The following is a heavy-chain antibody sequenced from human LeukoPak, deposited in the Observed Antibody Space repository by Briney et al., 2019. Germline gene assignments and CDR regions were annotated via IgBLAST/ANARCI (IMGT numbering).Heavy chain of an antibody. CDR3: ARRSCGGNRCDSD. J-gene: IGHJ4*02. CDR1: GGSISSYY. D-gene: IGHD2-15*01. Sequence: SETLSLTCTVSGGSISSYYWSWIRQPPGKGLEWIGYIYYSGSTNYNPSLKSRVTISVDTSKNQFSLKLSSVTAADTAVYYCARRSCGGNRCDSDWGQGTLVTVSS. CDR2: IYYSGST. V-gene: IGHV4-59*01.